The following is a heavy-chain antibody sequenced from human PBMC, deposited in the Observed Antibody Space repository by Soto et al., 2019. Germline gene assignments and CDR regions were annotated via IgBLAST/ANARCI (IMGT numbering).Heavy chain of an antibody. V-gene: IGHV3-48*03. D-gene: IGHD2-21*02. CDR2: INYSGSNI. CDR1: GXTVGNFE. Sequence: GSLRPASAGSGXTVGNFEIVWVRQPPGKGLELVSKINYSGSNIYYSKSVKGRFTTSRDNAKKSLYLQMNSMTDEDTAIYFCASEALCGADCYFFEYWGPGTLGTVSS. CDR3: ASEALCGADCYFFEY. J-gene: IGHJ4*02.